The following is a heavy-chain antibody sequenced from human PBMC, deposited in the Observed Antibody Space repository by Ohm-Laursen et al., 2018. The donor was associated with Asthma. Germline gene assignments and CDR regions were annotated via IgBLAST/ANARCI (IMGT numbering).Heavy chain of an antibody. J-gene: IGHJ4*02. CDR2: MYYNGNS. CDR3: ARGPMHDYYFDN. CDR1: GGSISSAGYF. V-gene: IGHV4-30-4*08. Sequence: SQTLSLTCTVSGGSISSAGYFWSWIRQHPGKGLEWIGYMYYNGNSYYNPSLKSRATISGDTSKNQFSLKLSFVTAADTAVYYCARGPMHDYYFDNWGQGTLVTVSS. D-gene: IGHD1-1*01.